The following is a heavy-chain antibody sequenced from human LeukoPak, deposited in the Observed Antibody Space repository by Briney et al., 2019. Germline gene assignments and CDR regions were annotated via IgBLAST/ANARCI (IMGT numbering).Heavy chain of an antibody. CDR1: GFTFSSYA. J-gene: IGHJ4*02. V-gene: IGHV3-23*01. CDR3: ANGTVGNY. D-gene: IGHD1-1*01. Sequence: GGSLRLSGAASGFTFSSYAMSWVRQAPGKGLEWVSAISGSGDSTYYADSVKGRFTISRDSSKNTLHLQMNSLRAEDTAVYYCANGTVGNYWGQGTLVTVSS. CDR2: ISGSGDST.